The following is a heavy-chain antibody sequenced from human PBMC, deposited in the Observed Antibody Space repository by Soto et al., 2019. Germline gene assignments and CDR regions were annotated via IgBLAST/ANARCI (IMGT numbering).Heavy chain of an antibody. CDR3: ARDRAPLSSSWYREYYYYGMDV. CDR1: GFTFSDYY. Sequence: GGSLRLSCAASGFTFSDYYIHWIRRAPGKGLEWISYISGNGEVIQYAASARGRFTISRDNAENSVYLEMDSLRAEDTALYYCARDRAPLSSSWYREYYYYGMDVCGRGTTVTGSS. V-gene: IGHV3-11*01. CDR2: ISGNGEVI. D-gene: IGHD6-13*01. J-gene: IGHJ6*01.